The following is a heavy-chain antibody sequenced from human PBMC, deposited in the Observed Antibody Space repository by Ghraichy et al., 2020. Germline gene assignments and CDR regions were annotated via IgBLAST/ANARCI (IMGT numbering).Heavy chain of an antibody. J-gene: IGHJ6*02. CDR3: ARVFGYSYGPYYYYGMDV. V-gene: IGHV3-48*02. CDR2: ISSSGSTI. D-gene: IGHD5-18*01. Sequence: GGSLRLSCAASGFTFSSYSMSWVRQAPGKGLEWVSYISSSGSTIYYADSVKGRFTISRDNAKNSLYLQMNSLRDEDTAVYYCARVFGYSYGPYYYYGMDVWGQGTTVTVSS. CDR1: GFTFSSYS.